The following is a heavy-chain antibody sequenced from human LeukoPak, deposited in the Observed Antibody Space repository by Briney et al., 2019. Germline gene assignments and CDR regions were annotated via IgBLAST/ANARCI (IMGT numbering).Heavy chain of an antibody. Sequence: GSLRLSCVASGFTFSSYSMNWVRQAPGKGLEWVSSISSGSSYIYNTDSVRGRFTISRDNSKNTLYLQMNSLRAEDTAVYYCAKLSTMIVVVIDYFDYWGQGTLVTVSS. V-gene: IGHV3-21*04. CDR1: GFTFSSYS. CDR3: AKLSTMIVVVIDYFDY. D-gene: IGHD3-22*01. CDR2: ISSGSSYI. J-gene: IGHJ4*02.